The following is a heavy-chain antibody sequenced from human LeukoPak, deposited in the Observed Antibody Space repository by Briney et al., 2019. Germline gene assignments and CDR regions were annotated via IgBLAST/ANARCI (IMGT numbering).Heavy chain of an antibody. CDR2: MNPNTGNT. J-gene: IGHJ3*02. D-gene: IGHD2-15*01. Sequence: ASVKVSCKASGYTITSYDINWVRQATGQGLEWMGWMNPNTGNTGYAQKFQGRITITRDISINTAYMELSRLRSDDTAVYYCARLQMVAASYAFDIWGQGTMVTVSS. V-gene: IGHV1-8*03. CDR3: ARLQMVAASYAFDI. CDR1: GYTITSYD.